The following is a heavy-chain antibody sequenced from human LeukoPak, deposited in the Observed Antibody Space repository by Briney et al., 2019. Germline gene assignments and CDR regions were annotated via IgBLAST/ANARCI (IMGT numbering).Heavy chain of an antibody. D-gene: IGHD3-22*01. Sequence: GGSLTRSCSASAFTFSTNAMSWVRPAPGKGLEWVSAISGGGRSTYHADSVKGRFTISRDNSKNTLYLQMNSLRAEETAVYYCAKAPYYYDSSGLSPFDYWGQGTLVTVSS. J-gene: IGHJ4*02. CDR1: AFTFSTNA. V-gene: IGHV3-23*01. CDR3: AKAPYYYDSSGLSPFDY. CDR2: ISGGGRST.